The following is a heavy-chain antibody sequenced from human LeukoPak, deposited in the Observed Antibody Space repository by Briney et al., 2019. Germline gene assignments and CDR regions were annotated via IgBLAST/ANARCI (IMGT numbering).Heavy chain of an antibody. V-gene: IGHV4-39*07. CDR2: IYYSGST. CDR3: ARDKYGDYVLNWFDP. J-gene: IGHJ5*02. CDR1: GGSISSSSYY. Sequence: SETLSLTCTVSGGSISSSSYYWGWIRQPPGKGLEWIGSIYYSGSTYYNPSLKSRVTISVDTSKNQFSLKLSSVTTADTAVYYCARDKYGDYVLNWFDPWGQGTLVTVSS. D-gene: IGHD4-17*01.